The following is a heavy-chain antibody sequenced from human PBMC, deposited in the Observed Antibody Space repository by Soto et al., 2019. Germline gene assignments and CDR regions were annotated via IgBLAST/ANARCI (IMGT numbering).Heavy chain of an antibody. CDR1: GGSIGSSNW. CDR3: ARVLSPSSVSDY. J-gene: IGHJ4*02. V-gene: IGHV4-4*02. CDR2: IYHGGST. D-gene: IGHD6-19*01. Sequence: PSETLSLTCAVSGGSIGSSNWWSWVRQPPGKGLEWIGEIYHGGSTNYNPSLKSRVTISVDKSKNQFSLKLSSVTAADTAVYYCARVLSPSSVSDYWGQGPQVTVSS.